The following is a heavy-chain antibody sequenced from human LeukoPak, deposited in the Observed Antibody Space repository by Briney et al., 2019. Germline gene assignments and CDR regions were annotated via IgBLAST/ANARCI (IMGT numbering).Heavy chain of an antibody. V-gene: IGHV3-30*02. Sequence: GGSLRLSCAASGFTFSSYGMHWVRQAPGKGLEWVAFIRYDGSNKYYADSVKGRFTISRDNSKNTLYLQMNSLRAEDTAVYYCARDNGQTGEPNYFDYWGQGTLVTVSS. CDR3: ARDNGQTGEPNYFDY. CDR2: IRYDGSNK. J-gene: IGHJ4*02. CDR1: GFTFSSYG. D-gene: IGHD7-27*01.